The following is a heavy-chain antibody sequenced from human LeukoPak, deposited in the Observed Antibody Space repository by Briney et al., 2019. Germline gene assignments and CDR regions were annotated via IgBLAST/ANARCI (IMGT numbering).Heavy chain of an antibody. Sequence: GESLKISCKCSGYNYRNYCVVGVRQMPGKGLQWMGIIYPGDSDTRYSPSFQGQVTISADKSITTAYLQLSSLKASDTAIYYCARVKGAVWYGDLWGRGTLVTVSS. J-gene: IGHJ2*01. V-gene: IGHV5-51*01. CDR2: IYPGDSDT. CDR1: GYNYRNYC. CDR3: ARVKGAVWYGDL.